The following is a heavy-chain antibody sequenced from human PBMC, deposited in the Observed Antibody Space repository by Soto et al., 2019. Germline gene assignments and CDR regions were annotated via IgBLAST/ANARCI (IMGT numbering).Heavy chain of an antibody. Sequence: SETLSLTCTVSGGSISSYYWSWIRQPPGKGLEWIGYIYYSGSTNYNPSLKSRVTISVDTSKNQFSLKLSSVTAADTAVYYCARVPAFDSSGYTIDYWGQGTLVTVS. CDR2: IYYSGST. D-gene: IGHD3-22*01. CDR1: GGSISSYY. CDR3: ARVPAFDSSGYTIDY. V-gene: IGHV4-59*01. J-gene: IGHJ4*02.